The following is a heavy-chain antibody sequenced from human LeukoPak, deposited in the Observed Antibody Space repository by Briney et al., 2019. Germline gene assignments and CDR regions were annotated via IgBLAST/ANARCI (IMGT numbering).Heavy chain of an antibody. V-gene: IGHV4-59*05. CDR3: ARHLNKIYYDFWSGYPNWFDP. CDR2: IYYSGST. CDR1: GGSINNHY. J-gene: IGHJ5*02. Sequence: SETLSLTCTVSGGSINNHYWSWIRQPPGKGLEWIGSIYYSGSTYYNPSLKSRVTISVDTSKNQFSLKLSSVTAADTAVYYCARHLNKIYYDFWSGYPNWFDPWGQGTLVTVSS. D-gene: IGHD3-3*01.